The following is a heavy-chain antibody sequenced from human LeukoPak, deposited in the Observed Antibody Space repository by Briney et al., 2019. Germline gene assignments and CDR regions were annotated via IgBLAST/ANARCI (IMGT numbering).Heavy chain of an antibody. D-gene: IGHD1-7*01. J-gene: IGHJ4*02. V-gene: IGHV1-18*01. CDR1: GYTFTSYG. CDR2: ISAYNGNT. Sequence: ASVKVSCKASGYTFTSYGISWVRQAPGQGLEWMGWISAYNGNTNYAQKLQGRVTMTTDTSTSTAYMELGSLRSDDTAVYYCARDLVGITGTKAFDYWGQGTQVTVSS. CDR3: ARDLVGITGTKAFDY.